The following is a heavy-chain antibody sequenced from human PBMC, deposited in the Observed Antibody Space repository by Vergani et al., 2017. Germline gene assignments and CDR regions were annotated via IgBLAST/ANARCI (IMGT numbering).Heavy chain of an antibody. D-gene: IGHD1-7*01. J-gene: IGHJ6*02. Sequence: EVQLVESGGGLVKPGGSLRLSCAASGFTFSSYSMNWVRQAPGKGLEWVSSISSSSSYIYYADSVKGRFTISRDNAKNSLYLQMNSLRAEDTAVYYCASSYNLNYVSYYYYGMDVWGQGTTVTVSS. V-gene: IGHV3-21*01. CDR3: ASSYNLNYVSYYYYGMDV. CDR2: ISSSSSYI. CDR1: GFTFSSYS.